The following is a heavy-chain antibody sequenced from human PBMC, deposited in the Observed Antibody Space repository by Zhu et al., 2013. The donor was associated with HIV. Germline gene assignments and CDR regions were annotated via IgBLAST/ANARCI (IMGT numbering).Heavy chain of an antibody. V-gene: IGHV1-2*02. CDR1: GYTFTGYY. D-gene: IGHD1-26*01. CDR3: ARSRIVGTTIGGF. CDR2: INPNSGDT. J-gene: IGHJ1*01. Sequence: QVQLVQSGAEAKMPGASVKVSCEASGYTFTGYYIHWVRQAPGQGLEWMGWINPNSGDTNYVQKFQGRVTMTRDTSISTAYVELSRLRADDTAVYYCARSRIVGTTIGGFWGQGALVTVSS.